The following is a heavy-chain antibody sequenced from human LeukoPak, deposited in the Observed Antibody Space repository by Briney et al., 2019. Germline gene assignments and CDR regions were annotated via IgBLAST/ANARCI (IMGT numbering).Heavy chain of an antibody. V-gene: IGHV6-1*01. CDR3: AREIGVAAYTDYYYYMDV. J-gene: IGHJ6*03. Sequence: SQTLSLTCAISGDSVSSNSAAWNWIRQSPSRGLEWLGRTYYRSKWYNDYAVSVKSRITINPDTSKNQFSLQLNSVTPEDTAVYYCAREIGVAAYTDYYYYMDVWGKGTTVTVSS. D-gene: IGHD2-2*02. CDR2: TYYRSKWYN. CDR1: GDSVSSNSAA.